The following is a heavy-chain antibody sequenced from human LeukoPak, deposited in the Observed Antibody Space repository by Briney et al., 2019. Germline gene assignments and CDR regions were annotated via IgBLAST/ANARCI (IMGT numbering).Heavy chain of an antibody. D-gene: IGHD1-14*01. J-gene: IGHJ6*02. CDR3: AKVRTYFYHGLDV. V-gene: IGHV3-23*01. Sequence: GGSLRLSCAASGFTFSTCAMSWVRQAPGKGLEWVSGISGTTSGTYYADSVRGRFTISRDNSKNTLFLQVNSLRAEDTAVYYCAKVRTYFYHGLDVWGQGTTVTVSS. CDR2: ISGTTSGT. CDR1: GFTFSTCA.